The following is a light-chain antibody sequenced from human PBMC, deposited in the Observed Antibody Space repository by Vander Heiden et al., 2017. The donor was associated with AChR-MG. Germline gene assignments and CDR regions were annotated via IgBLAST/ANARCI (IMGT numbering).Light chain of an antibody. CDR1: HSINTW. J-gene: IGKJ1*01. V-gene: IGKV1-5*03. CDR3: QQYNDYPWT. Sequence: IQMPPSPSTLSASVGDRVTITCRASHSINTWLAWYQHKPGKAPKLLIYKASTLQTGVPSRFSGSGSGTEFTLTIRGLQPDDFASYYCQQYNDYPWTFGQGTKVEVK. CDR2: KAS.